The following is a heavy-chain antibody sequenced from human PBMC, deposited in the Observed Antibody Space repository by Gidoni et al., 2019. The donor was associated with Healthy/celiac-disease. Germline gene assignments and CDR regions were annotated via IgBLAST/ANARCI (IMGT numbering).Heavy chain of an antibody. V-gene: IGHV3-13*01. CDR3: ARGPSSGYYSLPLYYYGMDV. CDR2: IGTAGDT. D-gene: IGHD3-22*01. CDR1: GFTFSSYD. J-gene: IGHJ6*02. Sequence: EVQLVESGGGLVQPGGSLRLSCAASGFTFSSYDMHWVRQATGKGLEWVSAIGTAGDTYYPGSVKGRFTISRENAKNSLYLQMNSLRAGDTAVYYCARGPSSGYYSLPLYYYGMDVWGQGTTVTVSS.